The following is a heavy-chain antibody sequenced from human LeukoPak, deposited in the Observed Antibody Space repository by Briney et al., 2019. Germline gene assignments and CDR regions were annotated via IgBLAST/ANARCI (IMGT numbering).Heavy chain of an antibody. CDR2: INPNSGGT. J-gene: IGHJ5*02. CDR3: ARDWVQGGYSYGYNWFDP. Sequence: ASVKVSCKASGYTFTGYYMHWVRQVPGQGLEWMGRINPNSGGTNYAQKFQGRVTMTRDTSISTAYMELSRLRSDDTAVYYCARDWVQGGYSYGYNWFDPWGQGTLVTVSS. V-gene: IGHV1-2*06. D-gene: IGHD5-18*01. CDR1: GYTFTGYY.